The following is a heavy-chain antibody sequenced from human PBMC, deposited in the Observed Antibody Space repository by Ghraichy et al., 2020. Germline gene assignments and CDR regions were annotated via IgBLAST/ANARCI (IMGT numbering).Heavy chain of an antibody. J-gene: IGHJ3*01. V-gene: IGHV3-66*04. Sequence: GSLRLSCVASGFTVSNSYMAWVRQAPGKGLEWVSIIYSGGRTYYVDYVKGRFAISRDSSTNSLFLQMNSLRAEDTAVYYCVKPNYNWLGAFDSWGQGTMVTVSS. CDR2: IYSGGRT. CDR3: VKPNYNWLGAFDS. D-gene: IGHD1-1*01. CDR1: GFTVSNSY.